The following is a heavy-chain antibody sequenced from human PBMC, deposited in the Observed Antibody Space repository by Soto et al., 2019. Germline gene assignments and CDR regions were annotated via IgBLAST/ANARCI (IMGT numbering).Heavy chain of an antibody. Sequence: PGGSLSLSCAASGFTFSSYSMNWVRQAPGKGLEWVSSISSSSSYIYYADSVKGRFTISRDNAKNSLYLQMNSLRRDDTAVYYCARGRRFLEWIVADWGQGTLVTVSS. CDR1: GFTFSSYS. V-gene: IGHV3-21*01. J-gene: IGHJ4*02. CDR2: ISSSSSYI. CDR3: ARGRRFLEWIVAD. D-gene: IGHD3-3*01.